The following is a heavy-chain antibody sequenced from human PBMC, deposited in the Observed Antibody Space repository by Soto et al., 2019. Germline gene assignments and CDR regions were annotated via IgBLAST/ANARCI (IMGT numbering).Heavy chain of an antibody. CDR1: GFTCSRHW. Sequence: LRLSCAASGFTCSRHWMHWVRQTPGKGPVWVSRINDDGSSTKYADSVKGRFTIARDNAKNTVFLQMSSLRAEDTAVYYCAREVIAATGTIRWFDPWGQGTLVTVSS. J-gene: IGHJ5*02. CDR3: AREVIAATGTIRWFDP. V-gene: IGHV3-74*03. D-gene: IGHD6-25*01. CDR2: INDDGSST.